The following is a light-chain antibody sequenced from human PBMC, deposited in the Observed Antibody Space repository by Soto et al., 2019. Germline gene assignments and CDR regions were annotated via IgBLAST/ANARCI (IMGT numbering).Light chain of an antibody. Sequence: DIQMTQSPSSLSSSVGDRVTITCRASQSISSYLNWYQQKPGKDPTLLIYDASSLQSGVPSRFSGSGSGTDFTLTISSMQPEDFATYYCQQSYSTPLTLGGGTKVEIK. CDR3: QQSYSTPLT. V-gene: IGKV1-39*01. CDR1: QSISSY. J-gene: IGKJ4*01. CDR2: DAS.